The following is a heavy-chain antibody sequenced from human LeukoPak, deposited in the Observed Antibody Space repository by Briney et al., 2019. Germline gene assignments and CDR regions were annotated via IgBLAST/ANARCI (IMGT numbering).Heavy chain of an antibody. Sequence: SETLSLTCTVSGGSISSGDYYWSWIRQPPGKGLEWIGYIYYSGSTYYNPSHKSRVTISVDTSKNQFSLKLSSVTAADTAVYYCARVITMVRGEYNWFDPWGQGTLVTVSS. J-gene: IGHJ5*02. D-gene: IGHD3-10*01. V-gene: IGHV4-30-4*01. CDR2: IYYSGST. CDR1: GGSISSGDYY. CDR3: ARVITMVRGEYNWFDP.